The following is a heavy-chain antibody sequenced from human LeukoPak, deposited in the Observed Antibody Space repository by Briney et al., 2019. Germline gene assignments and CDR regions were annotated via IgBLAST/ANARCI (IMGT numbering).Heavy chain of an antibody. V-gene: IGHV5-51*01. CDR3: ARRSVGATHIFDY. J-gene: IGHJ4*02. CDR1: GYSFTSYW. D-gene: IGHD1-26*01. CDR2: IYPGGSDT. Sequence: GESLQISCKGSGYSFTSYWIGWVRQMPGKGLEWMGIIYPGGSDTRYSPSFQGQVTISADKSISTAYLQWSSLKASDTAMYYCARRSVGATHIFDYWGQGTLVTVSS.